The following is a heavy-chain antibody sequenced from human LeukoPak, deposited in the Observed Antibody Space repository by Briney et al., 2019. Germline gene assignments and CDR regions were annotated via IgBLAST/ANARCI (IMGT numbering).Heavy chain of an antibody. J-gene: IGHJ3*02. CDR2: IIPIFGTA. CDR1: GGTFSSYA. Sequence: ASVKVSCKASGGTFSSYAISWVRQAPGQGLEWMGGIIPIFGTANYAQKFQGRVTITADESTSTAYMELSSLRSEDTAVYYCAVRAIAVAGMSYAFDIWGQGTMVTVSS. CDR3: AVRAIAVAGMSYAFDI. V-gene: IGHV1-69*13. D-gene: IGHD6-19*01.